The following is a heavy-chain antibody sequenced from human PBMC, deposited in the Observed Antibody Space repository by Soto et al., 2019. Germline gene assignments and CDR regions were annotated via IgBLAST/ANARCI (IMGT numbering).Heavy chain of an antibody. Sequence: GASVKVSCKASGYTFTGYYMHWVRQAPGQGLEWMGWINPNSGGTNYAQKFQGWVTMTRDTSISTAYMELRSLRSDDTAVYYCAKDQTTETNPTDYWGQGTLVTV. CDR3: AKDQTTETNPTDY. J-gene: IGHJ4*02. CDR2: INPNSGGT. D-gene: IGHD4-17*01. V-gene: IGHV1-2*04. CDR1: GYTFTGYY.